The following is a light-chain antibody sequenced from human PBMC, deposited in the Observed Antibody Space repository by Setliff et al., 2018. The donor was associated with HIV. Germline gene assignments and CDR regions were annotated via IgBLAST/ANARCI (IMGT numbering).Light chain of an antibody. J-gene: IGLJ3*02. Sequence: QSALTQPASVSGSPGQTITISCTGTSSDVGGYNYVSWYQQHPGKAPKLMIYEVSDRPPEVSNRFSGSKSGNTASLTISGLQAEDEADYYCSSYTSSSTLVVFGGGT. CDR3: SSYTSSSTLVV. CDR1: SSDVGGYNY. CDR2: EVS. V-gene: IGLV2-14*01.